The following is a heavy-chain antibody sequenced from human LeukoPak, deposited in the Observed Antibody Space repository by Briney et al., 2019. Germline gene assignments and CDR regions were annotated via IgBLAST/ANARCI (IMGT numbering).Heavy chain of an antibody. J-gene: IGHJ6*03. CDR3: ARTIRQFGYCSSTSCYSSSSASFYYYYYYMDV. V-gene: IGHV4-34*01. CDR1: GGSFSGYY. Sequence: SETLSLTCAVYGGSFSGYYWSWIRQPPGKGLEWIGEINHSGSTNYNPSLKSRVTISVDTSKNQFSLKLSSVTAADTAVYFCARTIRQFGYCSSTSCYSSSSASFYYYYYYMDVWGKGTTVTVSS. D-gene: IGHD2-2*02. CDR2: INHSGST.